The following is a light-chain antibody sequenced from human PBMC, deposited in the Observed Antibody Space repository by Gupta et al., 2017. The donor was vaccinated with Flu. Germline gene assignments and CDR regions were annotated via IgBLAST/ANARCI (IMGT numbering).Light chain of an antibody. J-gene: IGLJ2*01. CDR3: RESGNNVVVV. CDR1: KLGEKN. CDR2: HDD. Sequence: PGQKAGVTCSGHKLGEKNVSWYEKKSARPPIVVVNHDDRRPSGVPDRFSASNSGENATLLISGRQEANDADDYCRESGNNVVVVFGGGTKLTVL. V-gene: IGLV3-1*01.